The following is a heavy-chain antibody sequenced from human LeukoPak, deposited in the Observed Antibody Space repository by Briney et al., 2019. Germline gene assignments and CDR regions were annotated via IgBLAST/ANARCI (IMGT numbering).Heavy chain of an antibody. Sequence: GGSLRLSCGASGFTFSNYGMLWVHQAPGKGLEWVAFIRYDGNNKLYADSMKGRFTISRDNAKKSLYLQMKSLRAEDTAVYYCARRGYHDYSGFDYWGQGTLVTVSS. V-gene: IGHV3-30*02. CDR3: ARRGYHDYSGFDY. J-gene: IGHJ4*02. CDR2: IRYDGNNK. CDR1: GFTFSNYG. D-gene: IGHD1-26*01.